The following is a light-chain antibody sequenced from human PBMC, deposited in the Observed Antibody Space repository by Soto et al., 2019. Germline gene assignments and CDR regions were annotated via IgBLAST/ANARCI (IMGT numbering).Light chain of an antibody. Sequence: IQMPQSPSSLSASVGDSVTITCRASQGIRNDLGWYQQKPGKATKLLIYAASSLQSGVPSRFSGSGSGTDFTLTINSLQPEEFATYYCLQDHSHPLTVGHGTKVDNK. J-gene: IGKJ1*01. CDR2: AAS. V-gene: IGKV1-6*01. CDR3: LQDHSHPLT. CDR1: QGIRND.